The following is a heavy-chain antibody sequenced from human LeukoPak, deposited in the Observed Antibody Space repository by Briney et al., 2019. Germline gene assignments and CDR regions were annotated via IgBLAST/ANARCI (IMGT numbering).Heavy chain of an antibody. CDR1: GGSISSGDYY. J-gene: IGHJ4*02. CDR3: ARAGCSGGSCYPDPYYFDY. Sequence: PSQTLSLTCTVSGGSISSGDYYWRWIRQPPGKGLEWIGYTYYSGSTYYNPSLKSRVTISVDTSKNQFSLKLSSVTAADTAVYYCARAGCSGGSCYPDPYYFDYWGQGTLVTVSS. V-gene: IGHV4-30-4*01. CDR2: TYYSGST. D-gene: IGHD2-15*01.